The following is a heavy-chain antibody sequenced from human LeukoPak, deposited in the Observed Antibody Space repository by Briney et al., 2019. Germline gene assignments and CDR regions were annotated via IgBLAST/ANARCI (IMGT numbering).Heavy chain of an antibody. CDR2: IYYSGNT. V-gene: IGHV4-59*01. D-gene: IGHD3-3*01. CDR1: GGSISSYY. CDR3: ARGLASGYPPIPFDY. J-gene: IGHJ4*02. Sequence: PSETLSLTCTVSGGSISSYYWSWIRQPPGKGLEWIGYIYYSGNTNYNPSLKSRVTISVDTSKNQFSLKLSSVTAADTAVYYCARGLASGYPPIPFDYWGQGTLVTVSS.